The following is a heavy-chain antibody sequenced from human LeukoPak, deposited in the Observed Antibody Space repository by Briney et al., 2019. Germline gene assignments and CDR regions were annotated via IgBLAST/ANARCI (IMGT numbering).Heavy chain of an antibody. J-gene: IGHJ4*02. Sequence: GGSLRLSCTASRFTLGSNAMTWVRQAPGKGLEWVSAIGGSGGSVYYADSVKGRFIISRDKSKNTLYLQMNSLRAEDTAVYYCAKVASYDIVTGYSRFDFWGQGTPVTVSS. CDR3: AKVASYDIVTGYSRFDF. CDR1: RFTLGSNA. V-gene: IGHV3-23*01. D-gene: IGHD3-9*01. CDR2: IGGSGGSV.